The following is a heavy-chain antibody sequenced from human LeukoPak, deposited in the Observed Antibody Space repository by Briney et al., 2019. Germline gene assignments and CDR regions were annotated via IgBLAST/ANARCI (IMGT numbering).Heavy chain of an antibody. V-gene: IGHV3-23*01. CDR1: GFTFSSEA. J-gene: IGHJ4*02. Sequence: PGGSLRLSCTVSGFTFSSEAMGWARQLPGGGLEWVSTISPAGGTTYYAESMKGRFTISRDNSKSTLYLQMNNLGVEDTAVYYCTKVRSGSSNWALRVFDYWGQGALVTVSS. CDR3: TKVRSGSSNWALRVFDY. CDR2: ISPAGGTT. D-gene: IGHD6-13*01.